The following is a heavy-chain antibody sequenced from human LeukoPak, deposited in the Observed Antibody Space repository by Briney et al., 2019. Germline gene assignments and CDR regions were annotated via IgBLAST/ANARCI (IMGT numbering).Heavy chain of an antibody. V-gene: IGHV3-21*01. CDR1: GFTFSSYS. Sequence: PGGSLRLSCAASGFTFSSYSMNWVRQAPGKGLEWVSSISSSSSYIYYADSVKGRFTISRDNAKNSLYLQMNSLRAEDTAVYYCARGGSSSNDWFDPWGQGTLVTVSS. CDR2: ISSSSSYI. CDR3: ARGGSSSNDWFDP. J-gene: IGHJ5*02. D-gene: IGHD6-6*01.